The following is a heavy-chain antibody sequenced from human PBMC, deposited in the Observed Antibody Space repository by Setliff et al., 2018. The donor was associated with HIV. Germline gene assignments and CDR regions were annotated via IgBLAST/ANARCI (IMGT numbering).Heavy chain of an antibody. J-gene: IGHJ6*03. D-gene: IGHD3-16*01. CDR2: IKQDGSDM. CDR1: GLPFYNYW. CDR3: AKDWGSRLSYSFYYMDV. V-gene: IGHV3-7*01. Sequence: PGGSLRLSCVASGLPFYNYWMTWLRRAPGRGLEWVANIKQDGSDMHYIESVKGRFTIFRDNAKNSVFLQMNSLRTEDTAVYYCAKDWGSRLSYSFYYMDVWGKGTTVTVSS.